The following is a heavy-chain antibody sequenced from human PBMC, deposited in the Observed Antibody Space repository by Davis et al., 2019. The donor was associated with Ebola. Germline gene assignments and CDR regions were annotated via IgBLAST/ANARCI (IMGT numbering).Heavy chain of an antibody. D-gene: IGHD1-26*01. CDR1: GYNFNKYW. Sequence: GESLKISCEASGYNFNKYWIGWVRQMPGKGLEWMGIIYPGDSDTRYSPSLQGQVTISADKSISTAYLQWSSLKASDTAMYYCARRVNSGSYLTNWFDPWGQGTLVTVSS. CDR3: ARRVNSGSYLTNWFDP. CDR2: IYPGDSDT. J-gene: IGHJ5*02. V-gene: IGHV5-51*01.